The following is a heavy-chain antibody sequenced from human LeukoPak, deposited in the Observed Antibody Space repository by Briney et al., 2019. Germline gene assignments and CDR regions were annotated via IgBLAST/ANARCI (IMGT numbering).Heavy chain of an antibody. Sequence: PGGSLRLSCAASGFTFSSYSMNWVRQAPGKGLEWVSSISSSSYIYYAASVKGRFTISRDNAKNSLYLQMNSLRAEDTAVYYCARWGHDILTGSFDYWGQGTLVTVSS. J-gene: IGHJ4*02. CDR2: ISSSSYI. CDR3: ARWGHDILTGSFDY. V-gene: IGHV3-21*01. CDR1: GFTFSSYS. D-gene: IGHD3-9*01.